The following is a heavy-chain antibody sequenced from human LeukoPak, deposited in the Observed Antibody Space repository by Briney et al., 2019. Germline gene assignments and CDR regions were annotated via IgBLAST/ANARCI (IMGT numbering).Heavy chain of an antibody. CDR2: IYHSGST. CDR3: AGAGVVPAACFDY. J-gene: IGHJ4*02. Sequence: SQTLSLTCTVSGGSISSGGYYWSWIRQPPGKGLEWIGYIYHSGSTYYNPSLKSRVTITVDRSKNQFSLKLSSVTAADTAVYYCAGAGVVPAACFDYWGQGTLVTVSS. CDR1: GGSISSGGYY. V-gene: IGHV4-30-2*01. D-gene: IGHD2-2*01.